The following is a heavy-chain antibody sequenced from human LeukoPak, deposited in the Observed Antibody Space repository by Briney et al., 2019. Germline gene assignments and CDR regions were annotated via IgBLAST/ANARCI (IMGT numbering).Heavy chain of an antibody. CDR3: ARQMNTVTADY. V-gene: IGHV4-39*01. J-gene: IGHJ4*02. CDR1: GASISSSSYF. Sequence: KTSETLSLTCTVSGASISSSSYFWGWIRQPPGKGLEWIGSIFYSGSTYYNPSLNSRVTISIDTSKNQFSLRLSSVTAADTAVYYCARQMNTVTADYWGQGTLVTVSS. CDR2: IFYSGST. D-gene: IGHD4-17*01.